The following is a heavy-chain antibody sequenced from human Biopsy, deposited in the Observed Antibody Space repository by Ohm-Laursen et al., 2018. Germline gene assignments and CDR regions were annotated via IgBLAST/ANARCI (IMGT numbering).Heavy chain of an antibody. Sequence: SDTRSLTCTVSGGSFTGHYWTWIRQPPGKGLEWIGHITHTGYTSYKSSLKSRVTISLDTSRKHLSLRLSSLAAADTAVYYCARGSNEYGGLYFPHWGQGTLVTVSS. CDR3: ARGSNEYGGLYFPH. CDR1: GGSFTGHY. CDR2: ITHTGYT. J-gene: IGHJ1*01. D-gene: IGHD4-23*01. V-gene: IGHV4-59*11.